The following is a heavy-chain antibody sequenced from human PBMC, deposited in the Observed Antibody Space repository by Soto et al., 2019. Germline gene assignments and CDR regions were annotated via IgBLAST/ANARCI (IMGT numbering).Heavy chain of an antibody. Sequence: EVQLVESGGGLVQPGGSLRLSCAASGFTFGSYSMNWVRQAPGKGLEWVSYISSSSYTIYYADSVKGRFTISRENAEHSLYLQMNSLSAGDTAVYYCARSGGLLDYWGQGTLVTVSS. J-gene: IGHJ4*02. CDR2: ISSSSYTI. CDR1: GFTFGSYS. V-gene: IGHV3-48*01. D-gene: IGHD3-10*01. CDR3: ARSGGLLDY.